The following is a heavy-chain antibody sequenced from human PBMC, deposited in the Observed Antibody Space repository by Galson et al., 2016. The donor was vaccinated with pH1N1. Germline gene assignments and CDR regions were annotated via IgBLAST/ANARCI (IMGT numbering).Heavy chain of an antibody. Sequence: SVKVSCKASGYTFTSYDINWVRQGTGQGLEWMGWMNPNSGNTGCAQKFQGRVTMTRNTSITTAYMELSSLRSEDTAVYYCARGRKYAMDVWGQGTTVTVSS. CDR3: ARGRKYAMDV. D-gene: IGHD1-14*01. J-gene: IGHJ6*02. V-gene: IGHV1-8*01. CDR1: GYTFTSYD. CDR2: MNPNSGNT.